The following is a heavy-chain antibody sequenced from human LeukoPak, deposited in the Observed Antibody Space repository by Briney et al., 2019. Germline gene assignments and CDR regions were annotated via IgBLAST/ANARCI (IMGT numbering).Heavy chain of an antibody. D-gene: IGHD3-10*01. CDR3: ARHHYYYASGSGFDS. CDR1: GGSISSYY. J-gene: IGHJ4*02. V-gene: IGHV4-59*08. Sequence: PSETLSLTCTVSGGSISSYYWSWIRQPPGKGLEWIGYIYYSGSTSYNPSLKSRVTISVDTSKNQFSLRLSSVTAADTAVYYCARHHYYYASGSGFDSWGQGTLVTVSS. CDR2: IYYSGST.